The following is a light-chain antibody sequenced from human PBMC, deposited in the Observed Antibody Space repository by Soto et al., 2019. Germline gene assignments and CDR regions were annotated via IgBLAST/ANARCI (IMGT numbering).Light chain of an antibody. CDR2: AAS. CDR1: QGISQY. J-gene: IGKJ1*01. Sequence: DIQMTQSPSSLSASVGDRVTITCRASQGISQYLAWYQQKPGKVPKLLIYAASTLQSGVPSRFSGSGSGTDFTLTISSLQPEDVATYSCQKYNSALPTFGQGTKVEIK. CDR3: QKYNSALPT. V-gene: IGKV1-27*01.